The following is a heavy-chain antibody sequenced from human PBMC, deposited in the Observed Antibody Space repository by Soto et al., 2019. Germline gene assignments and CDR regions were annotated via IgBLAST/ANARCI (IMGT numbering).Heavy chain of an antibody. Sequence: VQLVQSGAEVKKPGSSVKVSCKASGGTFSNYPFIWVRQAPGQGLDWMGGIIPIYGTTDYGQRFQGRVTITADESTNTAYMELSSVRSADTAVYYCARGLYCGGGCYSHFDYWGQGTLVTVSS. CDR2: IIPIYGTT. CDR1: GGTFSNYP. J-gene: IGHJ4*02. V-gene: IGHV1-69*01. CDR3: ARGLYCGGGCYSHFDY. D-gene: IGHD2-21*02.